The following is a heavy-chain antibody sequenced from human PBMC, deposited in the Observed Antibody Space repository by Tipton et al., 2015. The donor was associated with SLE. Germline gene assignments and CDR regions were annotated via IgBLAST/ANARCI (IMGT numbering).Heavy chain of an antibody. D-gene: IGHD6-13*01. CDR2: ISGSGGST. CDR1: GFTFSSYA. Sequence: SLRLSCAASGFTFSSYAMSWVRQAPGKGLEWVSAISGSGGSTYYADSVKGRFTISRDNSKNTLYLQMNSLRAEDTAVYYCAKGHSSSERGGQVVCEYFQHWGQGTLVTVSS. CDR3: AKGHSSSERGGQVVCEYFQH. V-gene: IGHV3-23*01. J-gene: IGHJ1*01.